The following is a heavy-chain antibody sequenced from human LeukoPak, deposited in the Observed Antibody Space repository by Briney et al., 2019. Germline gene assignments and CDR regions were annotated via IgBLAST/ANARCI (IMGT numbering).Heavy chain of an antibody. V-gene: IGHV3-30-3*01. CDR2: ISYDGSNK. CDR1: GFTFSSYA. Sequence: AGGSLRLSCAASGFTFSSYAMHWVRQAPGKGLEWVAVISYDGSNKYYADSVKGRFTISRDNSKNTLYLQMNSLRAEDTAVYYCARDPPLWFDPWGQGTLVTVSS. CDR3: ARDPPLWFDP. J-gene: IGHJ5*02.